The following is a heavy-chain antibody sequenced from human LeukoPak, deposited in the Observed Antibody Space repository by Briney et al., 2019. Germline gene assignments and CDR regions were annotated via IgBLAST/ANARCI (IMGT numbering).Heavy chain of an antibody. Sequence: PSETLSLTCTVYGGSVSSGSYYWSWIRQPPGKGLEWIGYIYYSGSTNYNPSLKSRVTISVDTSKNQFSLKLNSVTAADTAVYYCARTYGGNSDYWGQGTLVTVSS. D-gene: IGHD4-23*01. CDR3: ARTYGGNSDY. J-gene: IGHJ4*02. V-gene: IGHV4-61*01. CDR1: GGSVSSGSYY. CDR2: IYYSGST.